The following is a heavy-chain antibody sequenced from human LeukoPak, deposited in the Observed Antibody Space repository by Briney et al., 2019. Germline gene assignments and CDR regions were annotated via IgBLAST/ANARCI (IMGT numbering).Heavy chain of an antibody. CDR2: ISSSSSTI. D-gene: IGHD3-3*01. CDR1: GFIFSTYS. Sequence: PGGSLRLSCAASGFIFSTYSMNWVRQAPGKGLEWGSYISSSSSTIYYADSVKGRFTISRDNAKNSLYLQMNSLRAEDTAVYYCARDGVWAFGVVDYWGQGTLVTVSS. CDR3: ARDGVWAFGVVDY. J-gene: IGHJ4*02. V-gene: IGHV3-48*01.